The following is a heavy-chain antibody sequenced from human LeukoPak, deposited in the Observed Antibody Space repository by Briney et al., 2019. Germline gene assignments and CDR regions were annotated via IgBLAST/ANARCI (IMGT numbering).Heavy chain of an antibody. CDR1: GFAFSGAA. D-gene: IGHD6-6*01. J-gene: IGHJ4*02. CDR2: TSFDGSNK. CDR3: ARNFPYSSSYNLDV. Sequence: PGGSLRLSCAASGFAFSGAAMHWVRQAPGKGLEWVAITSFDGSNKFYSDSVKGRFTISRDNSVNTLFLQMTSLSPEDTAIYYCARNFPYSSSYNLDVWGQGTLVTVSS. V-gene: IGHV3-30-3*01.